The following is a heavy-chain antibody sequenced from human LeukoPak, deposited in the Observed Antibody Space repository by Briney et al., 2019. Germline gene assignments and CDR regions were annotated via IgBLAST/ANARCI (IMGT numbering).Heavy chain of an antibody. Sequence: GGSLRLSCAVSGFTFSNYWMNWVRQAPGKGLEWVASIGQDGGEKSYVDSVKGRFTISRDNTKNSLYLEMNSLRAEDTAVYYCARYLIAADYWGQGTLVTVSS. J-gene: IGHJ4*02. CDR1: GFTFSNYW. CDR2: IGQDGGEK. CDR3: ARYLIAADY. D-gene: IGHD6-13*01. V-gene: IGHV3-7*01.